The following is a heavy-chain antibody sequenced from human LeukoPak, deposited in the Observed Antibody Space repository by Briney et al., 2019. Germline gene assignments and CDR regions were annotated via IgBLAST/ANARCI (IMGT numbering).Heavy chain of an antibody. V-gene: IGHV3-23*01. CDR2: ISGSGGST. Sequence: GGSLRLSCAASGFTFSSYAMSWVRQAPGKGLEWVSAISGSGGSTYYADSVKGRFTTSRDNSKNTLYLQMNSLRAEDTAVYYCASTSSWSFTPDYWGQGTLVTVSS. CDR3: ASTSSWSFTPDY. D-gene: IGHD6-13*01. CDR1: GFTFSSYA. J-gene: IGHJ4*02.